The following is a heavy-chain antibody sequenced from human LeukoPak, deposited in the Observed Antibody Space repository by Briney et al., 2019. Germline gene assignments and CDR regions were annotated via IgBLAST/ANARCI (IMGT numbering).Heavy chain of an antibody. V-gene: IGHV4-39*01. J-gene: IGHJ4*02. CDR2: IHYSGST. CDR1: GGSISSYY. CDR3: ARLELGPTTHFDC. Sequence: PSETLSLTCTVSGGSISSYYWSWIRQPPGKGLEWIGIIHYSGSTFYNPSLKSRVTISLDTSKNQTSLKLATVTAADTAVYYCARLELGPTTHFDCWGQGTLVTVSS. D-gene: IGHD1-26*01.